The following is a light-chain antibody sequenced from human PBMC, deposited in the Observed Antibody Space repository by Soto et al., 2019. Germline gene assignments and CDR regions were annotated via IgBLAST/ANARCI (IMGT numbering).Light chain of an antibody. V-gene: IGKV1-5*01. CDR3: QQYNSYWYT. J-gene: IGKJ2*01. CDR1: QSISSW. Sequence: DVQMTQSPSTLSASVGDRVTITCRASQSISSWLAWYQQKPGKAPKLLIYDATSLESGVPSRFSGSGSATEFTRTISRLQPDDYATYYCQQYNSYWYTFGQGTEMEIK. CDR2: DAT.